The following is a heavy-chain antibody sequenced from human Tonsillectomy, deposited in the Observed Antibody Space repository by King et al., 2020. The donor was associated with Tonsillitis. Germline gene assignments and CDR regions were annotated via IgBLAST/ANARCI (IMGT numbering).Heavy chain of an antibody. CDR3: AHYGVEYCNGSTCYYYYCIDV. D-gene: IGHD2/OR15-2a*01. Sequence: VQLVESGGGVVQPGRSLRLSCAASGFTFRSYGMHWVRQAPGKGLEWVAVISYDGSNKYYADSVKGRFTNSRDNTKNTLYLQMNSLRAEDTAVYYCAHYGVEYCNGSTCYYYYCIDVWGQGNTVTASS. CDR2: ISYDGSNK. CDR1: GFTFRSYG. V-gene: IGHV3-30*03. J-gene: IGHJ6*02.